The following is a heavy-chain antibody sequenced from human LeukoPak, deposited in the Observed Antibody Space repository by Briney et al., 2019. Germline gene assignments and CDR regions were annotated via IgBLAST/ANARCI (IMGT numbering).Heavy chain of an antibody. Sequence: GGSLRLSCAASGLVFSDYWMTWVRQAPGKGLEWVANIKEDGSAKYYMDSVKGRFSISRDNAKNSLSLLMNSLSAEDTAVYYCVRDVGWFRFDYWGQGALVTVSS. J-gene: IGHJ4*02. D-gene: IGHD6-19*01. CDR3: VRDVGWFRFDY. CDR1: GLVFSDYW. V-gene: IGHV3-7*03. CDR2: IKEDGSAK.